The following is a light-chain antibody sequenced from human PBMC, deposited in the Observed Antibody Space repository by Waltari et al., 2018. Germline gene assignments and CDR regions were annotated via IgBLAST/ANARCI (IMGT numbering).Light chain of an antibody. Sequence: QSALTQPASVSGSPGQSITISCTGTSSDVGGYNYVSWYQQNPGKVPKLMIFDVGNRPSAVSNRFSGSHSGNTASLTISGLQAEYESDYYFSSYTSHSHVVFGGGTKLTVL. CDR2: DVG. CDR3: SSYTSHSHVV. V-gene: IGLV2-14*01. CDR1: SSDVGGYNY. J-gene: IGLJ2*01.